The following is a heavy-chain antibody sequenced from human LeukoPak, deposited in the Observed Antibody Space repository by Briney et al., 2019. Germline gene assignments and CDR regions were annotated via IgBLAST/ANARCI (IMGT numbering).Heavy chain of an antibody. CDR1: GFTFSDYN. Sequence: GSLRLSCAASGFTFSDYNMRWIRQAPGKGLEWVSSISRSGSTKYYADSVKGRFTISRDNAKNSLFLQMNSLRAEATAVYYCARVLRYCSGGNCYSGGLGYMDVWGKGTTVTISS. CDR3: ARVLRYCSGGNCYSGGLGYMDV. V-gene: IGHV3-11*01. D-gene: IGHD2-15*01. CDR2: ISRSGSTK. J-gene: IGHJ6*03.